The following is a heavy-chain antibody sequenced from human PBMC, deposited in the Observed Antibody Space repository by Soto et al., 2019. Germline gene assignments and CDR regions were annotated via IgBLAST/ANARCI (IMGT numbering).Heavy chain of an antibody. CDR2: ISYDGSNK. J-gene: IGHJ3*02. V-gene: IGHV3-30*18. CDR3: AKDSGSPESGGAFDI. CDR1: GFTFSSYG. Sequence: QVQLVESGGGVVQPGRSLRLSCAASGFTFSSYGMHWVRQAPGKGLEWVAVISYDGSNKYYADSVKGRFTISRDNSKNTLYLQMSSLRAEDTAVYYYAKDSGSPESGGAFDIWGQGTMVTVSS. D-gene: IGHD1-26*01.